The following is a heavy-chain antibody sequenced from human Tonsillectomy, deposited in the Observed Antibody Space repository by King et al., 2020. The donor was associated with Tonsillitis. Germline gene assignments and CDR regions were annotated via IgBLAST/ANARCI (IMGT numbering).Heavy chain of an antibody. CDR2: INHSGST. V-gene: IGHV4-34*01. J-gene: IGHJ1*01. D-gene: IGHD3-22*01. Sequence: VQLQQWGAGLLKPSETLSLTCAVYGGSFSGYYWSWIRKPPGKGLEWIGEINHSGSTNYNPPLKSRVTISVDTSKNQFSLKLSSVTAADTAVYYCASRGYYYESSGYYDVHPWGQGTLVTVPS. CDR1: GGSFSGYY. CDR3: ASRGYYYESSGYYDVHP.